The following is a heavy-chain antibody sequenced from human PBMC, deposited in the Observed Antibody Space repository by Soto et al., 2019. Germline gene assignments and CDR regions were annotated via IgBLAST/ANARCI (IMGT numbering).Heavy chain of an antibody. CDR3: ARGHDPFSSGYPYYYYYGMDV. J-gene: IGHJ6*02. CDR2: ISSSSSYI. V-gene: IGHV3-21*01. CDR1: GFTFNTYS. D-gene: IGHD3-22*01. Sequence: PGGSLRLSCAASGFTFNTYSMNWVRQAPGKGLERVSSISSSSSYIYYADSVKGRFAISRDNAKNSLYLQMNSLRAEDTAVYYCARGHDPFSSGYPYYYYYGMDVWGQGTTVTVSS.